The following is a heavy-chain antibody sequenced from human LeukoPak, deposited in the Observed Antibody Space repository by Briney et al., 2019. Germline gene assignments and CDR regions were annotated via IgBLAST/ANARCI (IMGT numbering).Heavy chain of an antibody. V-gene: IGHV4-4*02. Sequence: SETLSLTCAVSGGSISSSSWWSWVRQPPGKGLEWIGEIYHSGSTNYNPSLKSRVTISGDTSKNQFSLRLSSVTAADTAVYYCARASYSYDINGWVPFDYWGQGTLVTVSS. J-gene: IGHJ4*02. CDR2: IYHSGST. CDR1: GGSISSSSW. D-gene: IGHD3-22*01. CDR3: ARASYSYDINGWVPFDY.